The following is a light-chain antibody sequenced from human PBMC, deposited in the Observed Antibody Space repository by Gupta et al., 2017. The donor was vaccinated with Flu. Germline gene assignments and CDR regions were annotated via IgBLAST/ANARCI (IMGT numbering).Light chain of an antibody. CDR1: TGAVTIGHY. V-gene: IGLV7-46*01. Sequence: QAVVTQEPSLTVSPGGTVTLTCGSSTGAVTIGHYPYWLQQTPAQALMILIYDTRDRHSWTPARFSGSLLAGNAALTLSGAQPDDESYYYCMLSYGAVRVFGGGTRLTVL. CDR2: DTR. J-gene: IGLJ2*01. CDR3: MLSYGAVRV.